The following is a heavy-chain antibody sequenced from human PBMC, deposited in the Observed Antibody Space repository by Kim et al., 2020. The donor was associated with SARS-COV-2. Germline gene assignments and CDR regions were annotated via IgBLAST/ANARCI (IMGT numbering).Heavy chain of an antibody. CDR3: ARDLTAITFGGVIVWGPYYYGMDV. CDR1: GYTFTSYA. J-gene: IGHJ6*02. Sequence: ASVKVSCKASGYTFTSYAMNWVRQAPGQGLEWMGWINTNTGNPTYAQGFTGRFVFSLDTSVSTAYLQISSLKAEDTAVYYCARDLTAITFGGVIVWGPYYYGMDVWGQGTTVTVSS. V-gene: IGHV7-4-1*02. D-gene: IGHD3-16*02. CDR2: INTNTGNP.